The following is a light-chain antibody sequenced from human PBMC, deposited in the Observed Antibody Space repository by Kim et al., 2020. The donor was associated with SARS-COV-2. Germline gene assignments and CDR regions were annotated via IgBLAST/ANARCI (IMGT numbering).Light chain of an antibody. J-gene: IGLJ2*01. CDR2: DVN. CDR3: CSYAGSYTFVV. Sequence: QSVTLSCTGTRSDGGAYNSVSWYQQYPGQAPKLIIYDVNKRPSGVPDRFSGSKSGITASLTISGLQTEDEADYYCCSYAGSYTFVVFGGGTQLTVL. V-gene: IGLV2-11*01. CDR1: RSDGGAYNS.